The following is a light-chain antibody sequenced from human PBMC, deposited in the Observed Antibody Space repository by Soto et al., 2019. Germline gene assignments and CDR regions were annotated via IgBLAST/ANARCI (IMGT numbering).Light chain of an antibody. Sequence: QSVLTQPPSASGTPGQRVTISCSGSSSNIGSNYGYWYQQLPGTVPQLLIYRNSERPSGVPDRFSGSKSGTSASLAISGLRSEDEADYYCAAWDDSLSGVVFGGGTKLTVL. V-gene: IGLV1-47*01. CDR1: SSNIGSNY. CDR3: AAWDDSLSGVV. CDR2: RNS. J-gene: IGLJ2*01.